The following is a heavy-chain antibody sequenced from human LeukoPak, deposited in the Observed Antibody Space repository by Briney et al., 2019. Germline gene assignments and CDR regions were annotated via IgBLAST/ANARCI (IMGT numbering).Heavy chain of an antibody. V-gene: IGHV1-46*01. CDR1: GYTFTSYY. J-gene: IGHJ2*01. CDR3: AIPDPHYYDSSGYYKRGYWYFDP. Sequence: ASVKVSCKASGYTFTSYYIHWVRQAPGQGLEWMGIINPSGGSTSYAQKFQGRVTMTRDTSTSTVYMELSSLRSEDTAVYYCAIPDPHYYDSSGYYKRGYWYFDPWGRGTLVTVSS. D-gene: IGHD3-22*01. CDR2: INPSGGST.